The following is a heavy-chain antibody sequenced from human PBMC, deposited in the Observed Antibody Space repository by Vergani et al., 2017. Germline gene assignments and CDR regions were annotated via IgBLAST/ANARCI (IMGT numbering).Heavy chain of an antibody. J-gene: IGHJ4*02. CDR2: INSDGSST. D-gene: IGHD6-13*01. Sequence: EVQLVESGGGLVQPGGSLRLSCAASGFTFSSHWMHWVRQAPGKGLVWVSRINSDGSSTNYADSVKGRFTISRDNAKNTLYLHMNSLRGEDTAVYYCARGGLEAAEGDWGQGTLVTVSS. CDR1: GFTFSSHW. V-gene: IGHV3-74*01. CDR3: ARGGLEAAEGD.